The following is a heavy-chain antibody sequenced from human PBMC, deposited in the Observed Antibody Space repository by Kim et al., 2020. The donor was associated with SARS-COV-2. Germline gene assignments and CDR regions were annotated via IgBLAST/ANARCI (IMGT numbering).Heavy chain of an antibody. V-gene: IGHV4-4*07. CDR2: IYTSGST. D-gene: IGHD3-22*01. J-gene: IGHJ6*02. CDR3: ARDSGSYYYDSSGYWYYYYGMDV. Sequence: SETLSLTCTVSGGSISSYYWSWIRQPAGKGLEWIGRIYTSGSTNYNPSLKSRVTMSVDTSKNQFSLKLSSVTAADTAVYYCARDSGSYYYDSSGYWYYYYGMDVWGQGTTVTVSS. CDR1: GGSISSYY.